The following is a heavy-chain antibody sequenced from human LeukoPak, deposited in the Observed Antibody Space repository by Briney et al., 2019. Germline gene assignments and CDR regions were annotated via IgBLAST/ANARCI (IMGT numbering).Heavy chain of an antibody. CDR2: IYYSGST. CDR1: GGSISSGGYY. Sequence: PSETLSLTCTVSGGSISSGGYYWSWIRQHPGKGLEWIGIIYYSGSTYYNPSLKSRVTISVDTSKNQFSLKLSSVTAADTAVYYCARAPFDYGDDSIHFDYWGQGTLVTVPS. V-gene: IGHV4-31*03. J-gene: IGHJ4*02. D-gene: IGHD4-17*01. CDR3: ARAPFDYGDDSIHFDY.